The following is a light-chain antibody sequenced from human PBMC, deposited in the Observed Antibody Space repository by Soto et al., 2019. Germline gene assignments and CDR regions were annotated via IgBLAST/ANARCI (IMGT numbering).Light chain of an antibody. CDR2: GNN. V-gene: IGLV1-40*01. J-gene: IGLJ2*01. CDR3: QSYDSILSGVV. CDR1: SSNFGAGYD. Sequence: QSVLTQPPSVSAAPGQRVTFSCTGSSSNFGAGYDVHWYQQLPGTAPKLLIYGNNNRPSGVPDRFSGSKSGTSASLAITGLQDEDEADYYCQSYDSILSGVVFGGGTKVTVL.